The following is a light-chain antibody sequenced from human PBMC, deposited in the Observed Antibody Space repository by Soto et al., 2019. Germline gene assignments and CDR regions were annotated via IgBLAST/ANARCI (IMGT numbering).Light chain of an antibody. CDR2: GAS. V-gene: IGKV3-20*01. Sequence: EIVFTQSPGTLSLSPGERATLSCRASQSVSNNYLAWYQQQPGQAPRLLIYGASSRATGIPDRISGSGSGTDFTLTINRLEPEDFAVYYCQQYGSLPWTFGPGTKVDIK. CDR3: QQYGSLPWT. J-gene: IGKJ1*01. CDR1: QSVSNNY.